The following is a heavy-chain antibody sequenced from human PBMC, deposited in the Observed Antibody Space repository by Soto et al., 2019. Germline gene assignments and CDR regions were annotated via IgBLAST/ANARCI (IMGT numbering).Heavy chain of an antibody. CDR1: GFTFSSYA. J-gene: IGHJ5*02. D-gene: IGHD3-10*01. Sequence: EVQQLESGGGLVQPGGSLRLSCAASGFTFSSYAMSWIRQAPGKGLEWVSAISGSGGSTYYADSVKGRFTISRDNSKNTLYLQMNSLRAEDTAVYYCAKGPYRGLNWFDPWGQGTLVTVSS. CDR2: ISGSGGST. CDR3: AKGPYRGLNWFDP. V-gene: IGHV3-23*01.